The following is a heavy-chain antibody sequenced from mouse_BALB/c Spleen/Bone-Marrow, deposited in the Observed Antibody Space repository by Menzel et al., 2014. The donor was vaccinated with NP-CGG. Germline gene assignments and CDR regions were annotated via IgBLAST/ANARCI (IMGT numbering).Heavy chain of an antibody. Sequence: VQLQQSGPELVKPGASVKMSCKASGYTFTSYVMHWVKQKPGQGLEWIGYINPYNDGTKYNEKFKGKATLTSDKSSSTAYMELNSLTSEDSAVYYCARSLYGYDWYFDVWGAGATVTVSS. D-gene: IGHD2-2*01. J-gene: IGHJ1*01. V-gene: IGHV1-14*01. CDR3: ARSLYGYDWYFDV. CDR1: GYTFTSYV. CDR2: INPYNDGT.